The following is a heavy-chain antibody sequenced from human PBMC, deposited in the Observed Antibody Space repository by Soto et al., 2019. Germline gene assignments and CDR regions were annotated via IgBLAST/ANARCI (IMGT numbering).Heavy chain of an antibody. CDR2: MNPNSGNT. J-gene: IGHJ4*02. CDR3: ALRNLGLWFGEYHVDC. CDR1: GYTFTSYD. Sequence: QVQLVQSGAEVKKPGASVKVSCKASGYTFTSYDINWVRQATGQGLEWMGWMNPNSGNTGYAQKFQGRVTMTRNTPIAXAYREQRSLRSEDTAVYYGALRNLGLWFGEYHVDCWGQGNLVTVSS. V-gene: IGHV1-8*01. D-gene: IGHD3-10*01.